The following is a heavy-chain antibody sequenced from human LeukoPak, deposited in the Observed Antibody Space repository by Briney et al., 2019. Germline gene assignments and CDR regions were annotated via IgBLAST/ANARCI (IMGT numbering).Heavy chain of an antibody. Sequence: GGSLRLSCAASGFTISDYYMSWIRQAPGKGLEWVSYISSSGSTIYYADSVKGRFTISRDNAKNSLYLQMNSLRAEDTAVYYCARSQGATSKYYFDYWGQGTLVTVSS. CDR3: ARSQGATSKYYFDY. CDR2: ISSSGSTI. V-gene: IGHV3-11*01. D-gene: IGHD5-12*01. J-gene: IGHJ4*02. CDR1: GFTISDYY.